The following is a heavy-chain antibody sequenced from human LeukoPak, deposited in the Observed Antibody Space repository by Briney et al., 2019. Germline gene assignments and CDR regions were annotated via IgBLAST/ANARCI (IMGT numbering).Heavy chain of an antibody. J-gene: IGHJ5*02. Sequence: EASVKVSCKAFGYTFTSNYMHWVRQAPGQGPEWMGVISPSGGSTTYAQKFQGRVTLTRDMSTSTDYLELSSLRSEDTAVYYCATVLGSGYDLGSWFDPWGQGTLVTVSS. CDR1: GYTFTSNY. CDR2: ISPSGGST. CDR3: ATVLGSGYDLGSWFDP. D-gene: IGHD5-12*01. V-gene: IGHV1-46*01.